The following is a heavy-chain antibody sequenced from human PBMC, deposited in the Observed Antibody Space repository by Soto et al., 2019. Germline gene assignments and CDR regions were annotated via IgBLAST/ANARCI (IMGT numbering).Heavy chain of an antibody. V-gene: IGHV4-31*03. D-gene: IGHD1-26*01. Sequence: TLSLPCTVSGGSISSGGYYWSSIRQHPGKGLEWIGYIYYSGSTYYNPSLKSRVTISVDTSKNQFSLKLSSVTAADTAVYYCARVLRELRMGWFDPWGQGTLVTVSS. J-gene: IGHJ5*02. CDR2: IYYSGST. CDR3: ARVLRELRMGWFDP. CDR1: GGSISSGGYY.